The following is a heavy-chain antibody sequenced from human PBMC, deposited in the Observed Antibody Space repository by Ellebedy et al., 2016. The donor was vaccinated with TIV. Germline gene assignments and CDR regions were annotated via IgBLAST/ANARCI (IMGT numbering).Heavy chain of an antibody. CDR1: GGSISSSGFY. CDR3: ARTAFNWNDPYYFDY. CDR2: IYYSGST. D-gene: IGHD1-20*01. Sequence: SETLSLTCTVSGGSISSSGFYWGWIRQPPGKGLEWIGSIYYSGSTYYNPSLKSRVTISVDTSKNQFSLKLSSVTAADTAVYYCARTAFNWNDPYYFDYWGQGTLVTVSS. J-gene: IGHJ4*02. V-gene: IGHV4-39*01.